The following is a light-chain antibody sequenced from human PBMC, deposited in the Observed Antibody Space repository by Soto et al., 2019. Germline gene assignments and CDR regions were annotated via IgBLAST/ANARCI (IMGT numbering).Light chain of an antibody. CDR3: QQYRSSLLS. CDR2: GAS. CDR1: QSVSSTY. J-gene: IGKJ4*01. V-gene: IGKV3-20*01. Sequence: IVLTRSRGTLSLSPGERTTPSCRASQSVSSTYLAWYQQKPGQAPRLVIYGASSRATGIPDSFIGSGSGTDFTLAFSRLQAEACALYNCQQYRSSLLSFSGGTRVDIK.